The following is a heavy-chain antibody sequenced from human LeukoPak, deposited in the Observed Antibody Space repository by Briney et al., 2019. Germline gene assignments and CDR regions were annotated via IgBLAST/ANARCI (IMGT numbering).Heavy chain of an antibody. CDR2: ISGSGGST. Sequence: GGSLRLSCAASGFTFSSYAMSWVRQAPGKGLEWVSAISGSGGSTYYADSVKGRFTISRVNSKNTLFLQMNSLRAEDTAVYYCAKRYCSGTSCPLYYYYGMDVWGQGTTVTVSS. D-gene: IGHD2-2*01. J-gene: IGHJ6*02. CDR1: GFTFSSYA. CDR3: AKRYCSGTSCPLYYYYGMDV. V-gene: IGHV3-23*01.